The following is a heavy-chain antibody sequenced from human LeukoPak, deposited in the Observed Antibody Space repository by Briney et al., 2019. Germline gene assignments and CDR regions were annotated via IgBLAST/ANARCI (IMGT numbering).Heavy chain of an antibody. V-gene: IGHV4-31*03. CDR3: ARGGWYPESFQH. J-gene: IGHJ1*01. D-gene: IGHD6-19*01. CDR2: IYYSGST. CDR1: GGSISSGGYY. Sequence: PLETLSLTCTVSGGSISSGGYYWSWIRQHPGKGLEWIGYIYYSGSTYYNPSLKSRVTISVDTSKNQFSLKLSSVTAADTAVYYCARGGWYPESFQHWGQGALVTVSS.